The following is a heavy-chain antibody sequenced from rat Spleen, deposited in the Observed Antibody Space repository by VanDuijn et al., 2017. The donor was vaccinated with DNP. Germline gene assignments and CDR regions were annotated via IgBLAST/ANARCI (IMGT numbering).Heavy chain of an antibody. Sequence: EVQLVESGGGPVQPGRSLKLSCVASGFIFSNHWMTWIRQAPGKGLEWVASISHTGDHTYCSDSVKGRFSLSRDNAKSTLYLQLNSLRSEDTATYYCAKHGGTTSRYYFDYWGQGVMVTVSS. CDR3: AKHGGTTSRYYFDY. D-gene: IGHD1-10*01. CDR2: ISHTGDHT. V-gene: IGHV5-31*01. J-gene: IGHJ2*01. CDR1: GFIFSNHW.